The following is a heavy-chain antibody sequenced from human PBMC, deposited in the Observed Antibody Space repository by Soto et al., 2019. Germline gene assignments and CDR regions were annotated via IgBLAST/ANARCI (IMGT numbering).Heavy chain of an antibody. CDR3: ARGKTICSSTSCYEGWFDP. CDR1: G. V-gene: IGHV3-33*01. D-gene: IGHD2-2*01. J-gene: IGHJ5*02. Sequence: GPHRVIKNTGKGLEWVAVIWYDGSNKYYADSVKGRFTISRDNSKNTLYLQMNSLRAEDTAVYYCARGKTICSSTSCYEGWFDPWGQGTLVTVSS. CDR2: IWYDGSNK.